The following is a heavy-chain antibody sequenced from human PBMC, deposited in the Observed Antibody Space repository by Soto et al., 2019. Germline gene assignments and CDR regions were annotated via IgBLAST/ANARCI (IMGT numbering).Heavy chain of an antibody. Sequence: VASVKVSCKASGYTFTGYYMHWVRQAPGQGLEWMGWINPNSGGTNYAQKFQGRVTMTRDTSISTAYMELSRLRSDDTAVYYCAKDPRYFDWLFSYYSYYGMDVWGQGTTLTVSS. CDR3: AKDPRYFDWLFSYYSYYGMDV. D-gene: IGHD3-9*01. CDR1: GYTFTGYY. CDR2: INPNSGGT. V-gene: IGHV1-2*02. J-gene: IGHJ6*02.